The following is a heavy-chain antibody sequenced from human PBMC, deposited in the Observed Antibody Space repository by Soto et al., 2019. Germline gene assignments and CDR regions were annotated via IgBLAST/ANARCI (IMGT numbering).Heavy chain of an antibody. CDR3: ARDVGTYSGSSLDC. CDR2: IFHGGSA. J-gene: IGHJ4*02. V-gene: IGHV4-38-2*02. CDR1: GSSISCDFF. D-gene: IGHD1-26*01. Sequence: SETLSRTCVVSGSSISCDFFWFFIRQPPGKGLECIGSIFHGGSAYYNPSLKSRVTISVDTSKNRFSLKLSSATAADTAVYYCARDVGTYSGSSLDCWGQGTLVTV.